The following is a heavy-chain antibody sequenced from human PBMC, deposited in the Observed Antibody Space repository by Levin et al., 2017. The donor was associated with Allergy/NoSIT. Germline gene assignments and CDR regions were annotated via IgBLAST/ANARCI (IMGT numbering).Heavy chain of an antibody. Sequence: GESLKISCAASGFTFSDYYMSWIRQAPGKGLEWVSYISSSGSTIYYADSVKGRFTISRDNAKNSLYLQMNSLRAEDTAVYYCAREGAGAMRSSWMDGWGQGTTVTVSS. D-gene: IGHD3-16*01. J-gene: IGHJ6*02. CDR3: AREGAGAMRSSWMDG. CDR2: ISSSGSTI. V-gene: IGHV3-11*01. CDR1: GFTFSDYY.